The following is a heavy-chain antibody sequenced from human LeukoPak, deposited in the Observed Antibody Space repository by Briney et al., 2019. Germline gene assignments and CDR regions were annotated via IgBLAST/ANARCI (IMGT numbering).Heavy chain of an antibody. CDR3: ARESSSSLYYYYYYMDV. J-gene: IGHJ6*03. CDR1: GFTFSSYA. CDR2: ISYDGSNK. D-gene: IGHD6-13*01. V-gene: IGHV3-30*04. Sequence: GGSLRLSCAASGFTFSSYAMHWVRQAPGKGLEWVAVISYDGSNKYYADSVKGRFTISRDNSKNTLYLQMNSLRLEDTAVYYCARESSSSLYYYYYYMDVWGKGTTVTISS.